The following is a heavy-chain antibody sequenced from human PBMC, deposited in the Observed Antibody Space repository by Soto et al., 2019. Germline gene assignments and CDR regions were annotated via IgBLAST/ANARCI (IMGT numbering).Heavy chain of an antibody. CDR2: ISSSSSYI. D-gene: IGHD3-16*01. CDR1: GFTFSSYS. CDR3: ARDSWGHEICDY. J-gene: IGHJ4*02. V-gene: IGHV3-21*01. Sequence: EVQLVESGGGLVKPGGSLRLSCAASGFTFSSYSMNWVRQAPGKGLEWVSSISSSSSYIYYADSVKGRFTISRDNAKNALYLKMSRLRAEDTAVYYCARDSWGHEICDYWGQGTLVTVSS.